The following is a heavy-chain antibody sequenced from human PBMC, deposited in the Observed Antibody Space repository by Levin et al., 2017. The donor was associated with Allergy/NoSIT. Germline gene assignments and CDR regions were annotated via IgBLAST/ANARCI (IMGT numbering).Heavy chain of an antibody. D-gene: IGHD3-9*01. Sequence: SETLSLTCTVSGGSISSSSYYWGWIRQPPGKGLEWIGSIYYSGSTYYNPSLKSRVTISVDTSKNHFSLKLSSVTAADAAVYYGARRRTYYDILTGAPGVGAFDSWGQGTMVTVSS. CDR1: GGSISSSSYY. CDR3: ARRRTYYDILTGAPGVGAFDS. J-gene: IGHJ3*02. V-gene: IGHV4-39*01. CDR2: IYYSGST.